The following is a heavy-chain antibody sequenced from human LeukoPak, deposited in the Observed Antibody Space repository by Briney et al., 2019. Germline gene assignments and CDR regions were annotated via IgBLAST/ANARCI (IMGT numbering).Heavy chain of an antibody. Sequence: SETLSLTCAVYGGSFSGYYWSWIRQPPGKGLEWIGEINHSGSTNYNPSLKSRVTISVDTSKNQFSLELSSVTAADTAVYYCARVGRTRGYDFWSGLIYGMDVWGQGTTVTVSS. D-gene: IGHD3-3*01. V-gene: IGHV4-34*01. CDR2: INHSGST. CDR1: GGSFSGYY. CDR3: ARVGRTRGYDFWSGLIYGMDV. J-gene: IGHJ6*02.